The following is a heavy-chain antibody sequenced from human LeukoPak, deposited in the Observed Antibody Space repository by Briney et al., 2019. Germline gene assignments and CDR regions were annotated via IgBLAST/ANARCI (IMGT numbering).Heavy chain of an antibody. V-gene: IGHV3-23*01. Sequence: PGGSLRLSCAASGFTFSNYAMSWVRQAPGKGLEWVSAISGSGDSTYYADSVKGRFTISRDNSKNTLYLQIDSLRAEDTAVYYCAKDTNVGAFDIWGQGTVVTVSS. J-gene: IGHJ3*02. CDR2: ISGSGDST. CDR3: AKDTNVGAFDI. D-gene: IGHD2-8*01. CDR1: GFTFSNYA.